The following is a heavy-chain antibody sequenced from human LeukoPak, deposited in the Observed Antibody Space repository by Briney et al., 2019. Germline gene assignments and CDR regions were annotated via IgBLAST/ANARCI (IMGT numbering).Heavy chain of an antibody. CDR1: GYTLTELS. CDR3: ATNKFPMVRGVPFDY. Sequence: GASVKVSCKVSGYTLTELSMHWVRQAPGKGLEWVGGFNPEDGETIYAQKFQGRVTMTEETSTDTAYMELSSLRSEDTAVYYCATNKFPMVRGVPFDYWGQGTLVTVSS. CDR2: FNPEDGET. J-gene: IGHJ4*02. V-gene: IGHV1-24*01. D-gene: IGHD3-10*01.